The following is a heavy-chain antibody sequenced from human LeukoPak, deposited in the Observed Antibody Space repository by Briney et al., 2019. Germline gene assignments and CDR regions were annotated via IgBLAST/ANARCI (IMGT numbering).Heavy chain of an antibody. J-gene: IGHJ4*02. D-gene: IGHD2-2*01. V-gene: IGHV3-30*02. CDR2: IRSDGSEK. CDR1: GFTFSSYG. CDR3: AKDLPAAYFDY. Sequence: GGSLRLSCAASGFTFSSYGMHWVRQAPGEGLEWVAFIRSDGSEKYFADSVKGRFTISRDNSKNTLDLQMDSLRAEDTAVYYCAKDLPAAYFDYWGQGTLVTVSS.